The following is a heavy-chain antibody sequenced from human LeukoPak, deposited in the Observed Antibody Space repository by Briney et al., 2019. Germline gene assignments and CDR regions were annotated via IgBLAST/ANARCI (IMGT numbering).Heavy chain of an antibody. CDR3: VGDGYFGESFDY. CDR2: ISSSTSNI. J-gene: IGHJ4*02. V-gene: IGHV3-21*01. D-gene: IGHD2-2*03. Sequence: GGSLRLSCEASGFRFTSYAMNWVRQAPGQGLEWVSSISSSTSNIFYADSVRGRFTISRDNARKSLSLQMNSLRAEDTAVYYCVGDGYFGESFDYWGQGALVTVSS. CDR1: GFRFTSYA.